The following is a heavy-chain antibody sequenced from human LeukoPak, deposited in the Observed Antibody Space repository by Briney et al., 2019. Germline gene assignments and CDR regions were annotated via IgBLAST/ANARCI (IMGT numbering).Heavy chain of an antibody. Sequence: PSETLSLTCAVYGGSFSGYYWSWIRQPPGKGLEWIGEINHSGSTNYNPSLKSRVTISVDTSKNQFSLKLSSVTAADTAVYYCALYYYGSGSDYWGQGTLVTVSS. D-gene: IGHD3-10*01. CDR2: INHSGST. J-gene: IGHJ4*02. CDR3: ALYYYGSGSDY. CDR1: GGSFSGYY. V-gene: IGHV4-34*01.